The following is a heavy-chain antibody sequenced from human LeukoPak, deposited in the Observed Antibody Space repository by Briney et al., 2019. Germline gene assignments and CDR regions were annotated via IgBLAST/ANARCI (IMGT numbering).Heavy chain of an antibody. CDR3: ARETRDIVVVPAATYYYYGMDV. D-gene: IGHD2-2*01. CDR2: INPNSGGT. J-gene: IGHJ6*02. CDR1: GYTFTGYY. V-gene: IGHV1-2*02. Sequence: ASVKVSCKASGYTFTGYYMHWVRQAPGQGLEWMGWINPNSGGTNYAQKFQGRVTMTRDTSISTAYMELSRLRSDDTAVYYCARETRDIVVVPAATYYYYGMDVWGQGTTVTVSS.